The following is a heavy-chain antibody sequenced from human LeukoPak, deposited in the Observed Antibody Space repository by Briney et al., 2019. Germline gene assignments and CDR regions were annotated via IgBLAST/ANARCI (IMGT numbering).Heavy chain of an antibody. CDR1: GGSISSYY. CDR3: ARDRSEFDY. V-gene: IGHV4-59*01. CDR2: IYYGGST. J-gene: IGHJ4*02. Sequence: PSETLSLTCTVSGGSISSYYWSWIRQPPGKRLEWIGYIYYGGSTNYNPSLQSRVTISVDTSKNQFSLKLSSVTAADTAVYFCARDRSEFDYWGQGTLVTVSS.